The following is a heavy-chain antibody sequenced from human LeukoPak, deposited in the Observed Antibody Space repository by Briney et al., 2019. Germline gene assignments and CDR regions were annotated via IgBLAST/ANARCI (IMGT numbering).Heavy chain of an antibody. CDR1: GFTFDDYG. Sequence: PGGSLRLSCAASGFTFDDYGMDWVRQAPGKGLEWVSYISSSGSTIYYADSVKGRFTISRDNAKNSLYLQMNSLRVEDTAVYYCARIGYSSSAFDYWGQGTLVTVSS. V-gene: IGHV3-48*03. CDR2: ISSSGSTI. J-gene: IGHJ4*02. CDR3: ARIGYSSSAFDY. D-gene: IGHD6-13*01.